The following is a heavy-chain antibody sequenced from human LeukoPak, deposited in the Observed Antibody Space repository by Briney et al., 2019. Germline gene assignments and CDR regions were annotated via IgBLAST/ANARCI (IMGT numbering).Heavy chain of an antibody. J-gene: IGHJ4*02. D-gene: IGHD3-10*01. CDR2: IYNSGST. Sequence: SETLSLTCTVSGDSISSYYWSWIRQPPGKGLEWIGYIYNSGSTKYSPSLKSRITISVDMSKNQFSLKLSSVTAADTAVYYCARDRITMVRGETGIDYWGQGTLVTVSS. CDR3: ARDRITMVRGETGIDY. CDR1: GDSISSYY. V-gene: IGHV4-59*12.